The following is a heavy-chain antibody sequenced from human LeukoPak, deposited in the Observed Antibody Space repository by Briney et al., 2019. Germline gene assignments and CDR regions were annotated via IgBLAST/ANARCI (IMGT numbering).Heavy chain of an antibody. J-gene: IGHJ6*02. CDR3: ARERDTADYYYGMDV. Sequence: ASVKVSCKASGGTFSSYAISWVRQAPGQGLEWMGGIIPIFGTANYAQKFQGRVTITADESTSTAYMELSSLRSEDTAVYYCARERDTADYYYGMDVWGQGTTVTVSS. CDR2: IIPIFGTA. D-gene: IGHD5-18*01. V-gene: IGHV1-69*13. CDR1: GGTFSSYA.